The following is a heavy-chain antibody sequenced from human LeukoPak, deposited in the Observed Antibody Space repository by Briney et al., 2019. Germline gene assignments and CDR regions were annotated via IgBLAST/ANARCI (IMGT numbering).Heavy chain of an antibody. CDR2: INSDGSST. J-gene: IGHJ4*02. CDR3: ARVPFDYYDSSGPFDY. CDR1: GFTFSSYW. Sequence: GGSLRLSCAASGFTFSSYWMHWVRQAPGKGLVWVSRINSDGSSTSYADSVEGRFTISRDNAKNTLYLQMNSLRAEDTAVYYCARVPFDYYDSSGPFDYWGQGTLVTVSS. V-gene: IGHV3-74*01. D-gene: IGHD3-22*01.